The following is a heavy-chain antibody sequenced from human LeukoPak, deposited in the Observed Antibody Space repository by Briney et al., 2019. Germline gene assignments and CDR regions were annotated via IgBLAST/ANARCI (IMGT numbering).Heavy chain of an antibody. V-gene: IGHV1-18*04. J-gene: IGHJ4*02. CDR3: ATSRGYSYGDYFDY. CDR2: ISAYNGNT. Sequence: ASVKVSCKASGYTFTSYGISWVRQAPGRGLEWMGWISAYNGNTNYAQKLRGRVTMTTDTSTSTAYMELRSLRSDDTAVYYCATSRGYSYGDYFDYWGQGTLVTVSS. D-gene: IGHD5-18*01. CDR1: GYTFTSYG.